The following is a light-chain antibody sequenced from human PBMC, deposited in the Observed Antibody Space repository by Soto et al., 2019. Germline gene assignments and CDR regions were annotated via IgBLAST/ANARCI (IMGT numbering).Light chain of an antibody. CDR1: QSISSW. Sequence: DIQMTQSPSTLSASVGDRVTITCRASQSISSWLTWYQQKAGQAPKLLIYKSSIVESGVTSRFSGSGSGTAFTLTISSLPPDYSATYYCQQYSSFATFGQGTRVEVK. J-gene: IGKJ1*01. CDR2: KSS. V-gene: IGKV1-5*03. CDR3: QQYSSFAT.